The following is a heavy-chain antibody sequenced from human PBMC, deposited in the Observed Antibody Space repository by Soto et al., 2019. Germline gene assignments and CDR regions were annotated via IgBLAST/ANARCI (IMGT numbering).Heavy chain of an antibody. D-gene: IGHD6-19*01. Sequence: QVQLQESGPGLVKPSQTLSLTCTVSPGSISSGAYYWSWIRRHPGKGLEWIGYIYYSGTAYYNPSLRSRVTISVDTSKSQFSLQLNSATAADTAVYYCARAAVTGTRYFDLWGRGTLVTVSS. V-gene: IGHV4-31*03. CDR1: PGSISSGAYY. J-gene: IGHJ2*01. CDR3: ARAAVTGTRYFDL. CDR2: IYYSGTA.